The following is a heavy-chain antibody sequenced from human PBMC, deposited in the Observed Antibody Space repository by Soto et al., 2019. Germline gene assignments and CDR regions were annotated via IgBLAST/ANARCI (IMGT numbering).Heavy chain of an antibody. Sequence: PVGSLRLSCAASGFAFSAYTLNWVRQAPGKGLEWVSSISNSNNYTHYADSVKGRFTISRDNAKNSLYLQMNSLRAEDTAVYYCAASGWYRGDYWGQGTLVTVS. J-gene: IGHJ4*02. V-gene: IGHV3-21*01. CDR1: GFAFSAYT. CDR3: AASGWYRGDY. CDR2: ISNSNNYT. D-gene: IGHD6-19*01.